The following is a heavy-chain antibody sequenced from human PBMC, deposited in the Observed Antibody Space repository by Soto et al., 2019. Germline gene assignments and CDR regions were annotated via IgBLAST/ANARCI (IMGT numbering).Heavy chain of an antibody. CDR3: AKGRLGSSSSEPVS. CDR2: ISGSGGST. J-gene: IGHJ5*02. CDR1: GFTFSSYA. Sequence: GGSLRLSCAASGFTFSSYAMSWVRQAPGKGLEWVSAISGSGGSTYYADSVKGRFTISRDNSKNTLYLQMNSLRAEDTAVYYCAKGRLGSSSSEPVSWGQGTLVTVSS. D-gene: IGHD6-6*01. V-gene: IGHV3-23*01.